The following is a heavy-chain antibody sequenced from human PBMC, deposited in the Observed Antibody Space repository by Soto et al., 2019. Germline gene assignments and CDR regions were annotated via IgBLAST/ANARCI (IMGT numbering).Heavy chain of an antibody. CDR2: IYNDGTT. V-gene: IGHV3-53*01. CDR3: XXXXXXXXXXXXXX. J-gene: IGHJ6*02. CDR1: GLGVRNNY. Sequence: EXRLEESGGGLIQPGGSLRLSCTAYGLGVRNNYMSWVXXXXXXXXEWVSVIYNDGTTYYADSVKGRFTLSRDTSKNTXXXXXXXXXXXXXXXXXXXXXXXXXXXXXXXXXGQGTTVTVSS.